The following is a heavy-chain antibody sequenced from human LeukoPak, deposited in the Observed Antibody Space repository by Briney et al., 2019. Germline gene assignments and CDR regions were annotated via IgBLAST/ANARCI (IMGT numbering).Heavy chain of an antibody. Sequence: GGSLRLSCAASGFIFSSYWMHWVRHAPGKGLAWVSRINTDGSSTSYADSVKGRFTISRDSSKNTLSLQMSSLRAEDTAVYYCARGLRYSTGWYNFDYWGQGTLITVSS. J-gene: IGHJ4*02. CDR1: GFIFSSYW. CDR3: ARGLRYSTGWYNFDY. D-gene: IGHD6-19*01. CDR2: INTDGSST. V-gene: IGHV3-74*01.